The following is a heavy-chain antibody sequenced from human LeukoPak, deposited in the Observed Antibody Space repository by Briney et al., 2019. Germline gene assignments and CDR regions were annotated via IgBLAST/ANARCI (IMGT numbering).Heavy chain of an antibody. CDR1: GDSTSDFY. Sequence: SETLSLTCSVSGDSTSDFYWNWIRQSPGKGLEWIGNIHDSGISNYNPFLKSRVTISIDTSRRQFFLKLSSVTAADTALYYCALAPNSNWFDFWGQGTLVTVSS. J-gene: IGHJ5*01. V-gene: IGHV4-4*08. CDR2: IHDSGIS. CDR3: ALAPNSNWFDF.